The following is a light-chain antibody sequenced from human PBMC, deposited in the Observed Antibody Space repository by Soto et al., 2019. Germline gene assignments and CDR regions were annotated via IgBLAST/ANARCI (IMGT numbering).Light chain of an antibody. Sequence: QSVLTQPASVSGSPGQSITISCTGTSSDVGGYNYVSWYQQHPGKAPKLMIYDVSNRPSGVSNRFSGSKSANTASLTISGLLAEDEADYYCSSVTSSSTYVFVTGTKLTVL. CDR2: DVS. CDR3: SSVTSSSTYV. J-gene: IGLJ1*01. V-gene: IGLV2-14*01. CDR1: SSDVGGYNY.